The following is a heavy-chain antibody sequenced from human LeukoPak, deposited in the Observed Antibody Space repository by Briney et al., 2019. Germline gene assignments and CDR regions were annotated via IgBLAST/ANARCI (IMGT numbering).Heavy chain of an antibody. CDR1: GYTFIRYS. D-gene: IGHD3-10*01. Sequence: ASLKVSCKTSGYTFIRYSIGWVRQAPGQGLEWMGWISTYNGDTKYAQKFQDRVTMTTDTSTSTAYMELRSLRSDDTAVYYCARDMILWFGESEYYYYYYMDVWGKGTTVTISS. CDR3: ARDMILWFGESEYYYYYYMDV. CDR2: ISTYNGDT. J-gene: IGHJ6*03. V-gene: IGHV1-18*01.